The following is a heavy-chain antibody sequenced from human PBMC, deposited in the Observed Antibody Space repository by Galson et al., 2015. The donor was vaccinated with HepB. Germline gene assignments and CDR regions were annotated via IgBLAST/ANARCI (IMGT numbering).Heavy chain of an antibody. V-gene: IGHV3-23*01. Sequence: SLRLSCAASGFTFSSYAMSWVRQAPGKGLEWVSAISGSGGSTYYADSVKGRFTISRDNSKNTLYLQMNSLRAEDTAVYYCANRWHCSGGSCYLRPHDAFDIWGQGTMVTVSS. CDR3: ANRWHCSGGSCYLRPHDAFDI. J-gene: IGHJ3*02. CDR2: ISGSGGST. D-gene: IGHD2-15*01. CDR1: GFTFSSYA.